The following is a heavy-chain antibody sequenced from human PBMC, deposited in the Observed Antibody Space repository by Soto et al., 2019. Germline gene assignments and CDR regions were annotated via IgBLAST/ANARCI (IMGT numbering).Heavy chain of an antibody. Sequence: GGSLRLSCAASGFTFNRDGMSWVRQAPGKGLEWVSLITDNGRNTYYADSVKGRFTISRDNTKNTLFLQMNSLRAEDTAVYYCAKERPTTTAFDYWGQGALVTVS. CDR1: GFTFNRDG. D-gene: IGHD4-17*01. CDR3: AKERPTTTAFDY. CDR2: ITDNGRNT. J-gene: IGHJ4*02. V-gene: IGHV3-23*01.